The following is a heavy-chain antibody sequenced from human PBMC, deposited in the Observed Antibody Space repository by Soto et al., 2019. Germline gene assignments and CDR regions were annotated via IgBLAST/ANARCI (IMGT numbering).Heavy chain of an antibody. CDR2: IKQDGSEK. J-gene: IGHJ6*02. CDR1: GFTFTTYW. Sequence: EVQLVESGGGLVQPGGSLRLSCAASGFTFTTYWMSWVRQAPGKGLEWVANIKQDGSEKYYVDSVKGRFTISRDNAKNSLYLQMNSLRAEDTALYYCARVYPGSGWPYHYYGMDVWGQGTTGTVSS. D-gene: IGHD6-19*01. V-gene: IGHV3-7*01. CDR3: ARVYPGSGWPYHYYGMDV.